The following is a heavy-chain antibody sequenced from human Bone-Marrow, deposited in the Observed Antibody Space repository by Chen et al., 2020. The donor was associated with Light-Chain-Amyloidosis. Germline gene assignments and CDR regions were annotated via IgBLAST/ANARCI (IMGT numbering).Heavy chain of an antibody. CDR1: GGSISSSSYY. CDR2: IYYSGST. CDR3: ARITYCGGDCYARAFDI. J-gene: IGHJ3*02. Sequence: QLQLQESGPGLVKPSETLSLTCTVSGGSISSSSYYWGWIRQPPGKGLEWIGSIYYSGSTYYNPSLKSRVTISVDTSKNQFSLKLSSVTAADTAVYYCARITYCGGDCYARAFDIWGQGTMVTVSS. D-gene: IGHD2-21*02. V-gene: IGHV4-39*01.